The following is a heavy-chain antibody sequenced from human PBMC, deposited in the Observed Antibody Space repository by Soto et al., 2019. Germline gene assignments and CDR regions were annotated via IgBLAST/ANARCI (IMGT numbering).Heavy chain of an antibody. CDR1: GFTFSSYS. CDR3: ARDSDWAFDF. V-gene: IGHV3-48*04. J-gene: IGHJ4*02. D-gene: IGHD3-9*01. CDR2: IFVSSTII. Sequence: GGSLRLSCVASGFTFSSYSMVWVRQAPGKGLEWISYIFVSSTIIYYADSVKGRFTVSRDNAQNSLFLLMNSLRAEDTAIYYCARDSDWAFDFWGQGALVTVSS.